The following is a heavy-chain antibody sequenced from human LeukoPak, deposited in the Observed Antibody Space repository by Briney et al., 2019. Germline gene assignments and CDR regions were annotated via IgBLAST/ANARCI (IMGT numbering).Heavy chain of an antibody. CDR3: ARGSQYYYDSSGYYSHDY. D-gene: IGHD3-22*01. V-gene: IGHV4-34*01. J-gene: IGHJ4*02. CDR2: INHSGST. CDR1: GGSFSGYY. Sequence: SETLSLTCAVYGGSFSGYYWSWIRQPPGKGLEWIGEINHSGSTNYNPSLKSRVTISVDTSKNQFSLKLSSATAADTAVYYCARGSQYYYDSSGYYSHDYWGQGTLVTVSS.